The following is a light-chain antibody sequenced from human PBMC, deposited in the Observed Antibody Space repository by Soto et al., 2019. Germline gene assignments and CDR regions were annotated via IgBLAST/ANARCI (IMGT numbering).Light chain of an antibody. Sequence: DIQMTQSPSTLSASVGDRVTITCRASQSISSWLGWYQQKPEKAPKLLNYTASTLQSGVPSSFSGSCSRTEFTLTISSLQADDSATYCCQQYNDNWTFGQGTKVEIK. J-gene: IGKJ1*01. CDR2: TAS. CDR1: QSISSW. CDR3: QQYNDNWT. V-gene: IGKV1-5*03.